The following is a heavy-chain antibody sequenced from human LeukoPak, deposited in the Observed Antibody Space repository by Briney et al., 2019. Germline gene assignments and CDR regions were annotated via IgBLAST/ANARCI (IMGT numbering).Heavy chain of an antibody. CDR1: GFTFSSYS. D-gene: IGHD5-12*01. V-gene: IGHV3-21*01. CDR3: ASDSLSRNRGYVFDY. Sequence: GGSLRLSCAASGFTFSSYSMNWVRQAPGKGLEWVSSISSSSSYIYYADSVKGRFTISRDNAKNSLYLQMNSLRAEDTAVYYCASDSLSRNRGYVFDYWGQGTLVTVSS. CDR2: ISSSSSYI. J-gene: IGHJ4*02.